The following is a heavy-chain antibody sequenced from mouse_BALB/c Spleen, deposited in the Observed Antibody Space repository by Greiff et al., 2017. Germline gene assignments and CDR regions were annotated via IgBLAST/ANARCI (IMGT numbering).Heavy chain of an antibody. V-gene: IGHV2-9*02. Sequence: VQGVESGPGLVAPSQSLSITCTVSGFSLTSYGVHWVRQPPGKGLEWLGVIWAGGSTNYNSALMSRLSISKDNSKSQVFLKMNSLQTDDTAMYYCANNYYRYDWFAYWGQGTLVTVSA. D-gene: IGHD2-14*01. J-gene: IGHJ3*01. CDR2: IWAGGST. CDR1: GFSLTSYG. CDR3: ANNYYRYDWFAY.